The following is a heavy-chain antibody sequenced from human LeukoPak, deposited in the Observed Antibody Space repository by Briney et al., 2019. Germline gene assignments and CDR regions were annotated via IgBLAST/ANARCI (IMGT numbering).Heavy chain of an antibody. CDR1: GFTFSSYA. D-gene: IGHD1-26*01. CDR2: ISSSGGST. J-gene: IGHJ4*02. V-gene: IGHV3-23*01. Sequence: PGVSLRLSCAASGFTFSSYAMSWVRQAPGKGLEWVSAISSSGGSTYYTDSVKGRFTISRDNSKNTLYLQMNSLRAEDTAVYYCAKVRSGSYSPYFDYWGQGTLVTVSS. CDR3: AKVRSGSYSPYFDY.